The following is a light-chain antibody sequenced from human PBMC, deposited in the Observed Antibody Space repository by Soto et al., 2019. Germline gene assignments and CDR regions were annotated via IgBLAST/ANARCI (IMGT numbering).Light chain of an antibody. J-gene: IGKJ1*01. CDR3: QHRYNAPWT. CDR2: DAS. V-gene: IGKV3-11*01. Sequence: EIVLTQSPATLSLSPGERATLSCRASQSVSSYLLWFQQKPGQAPRALIYDASTRATGIPARCSGSGSGTDFPLTISSLEPEDFAVYYCQHRYNAPWTFGQGTRVEFK. CDR1: QSVSSY.